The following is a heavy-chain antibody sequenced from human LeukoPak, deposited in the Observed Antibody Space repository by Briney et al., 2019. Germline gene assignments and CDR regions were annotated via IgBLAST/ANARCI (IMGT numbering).Heavy chain of an antibody. CDR3: AKVVGTRHSPYGSGSPYYFYGLDV. J-gene: IGHJ6*02. CDR1: GFTFDDYA. V-gene: IGHV3-9*01. Sequence: GRSLRLSCAASGFTFDDYAMHWVRQAPGKGLEWVSGISWNSGRICYADSVKGRFTISRDNAKNSLFLQMNSLRPEDTALYYCAKVVGTRHSPYGSGSPYYFYGLDVWGQGATVTVSS. CDR2: ISWNSGRI. D-gene: IGHD3-10*01.